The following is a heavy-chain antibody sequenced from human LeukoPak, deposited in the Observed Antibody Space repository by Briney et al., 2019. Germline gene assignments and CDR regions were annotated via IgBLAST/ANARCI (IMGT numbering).Heavy chain of an antibody. V-gene: IGHV3-30*02. D-gene: IGHD2-2*01. J-gene: IGHJ6*03. CDR2: IRYDGSNK. CDR1: GFTFSSYG. CDR3: AKDKGYCSGTSCSYYYYMDV. Sequence: GGSLRVCCAASGFTFSSYGMHWVRQAPGKGLEWVAFIRYDGSNKYYADSVKGRFTISRDNSKNTLYLQMNSLRAEDTAVYYCAKDKGYCSGTSCSYYYYMDVWGQGTTVTVSS.